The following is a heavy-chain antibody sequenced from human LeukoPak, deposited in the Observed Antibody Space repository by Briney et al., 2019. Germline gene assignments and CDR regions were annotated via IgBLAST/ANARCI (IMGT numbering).Heavy chain of an antibody. CDR1: GFTFTNYF. V-gene: IGHV3-23*01. J-gene: IGHJ4*02. CDR2: ISGSGGST. D-gene: IGHD3-22*01. CDR3: ASRGYYDNSGFDY. Sequence: GGSLRLSCAASGFTFTNYFMTWVRQAPGKGLEWVSAISGSGGSTYYADSVKGRFTISRDNSKNTLYLQINSLRAEDTAVYYCASRGYYDNSGFDYWGQGTLVTVSS.